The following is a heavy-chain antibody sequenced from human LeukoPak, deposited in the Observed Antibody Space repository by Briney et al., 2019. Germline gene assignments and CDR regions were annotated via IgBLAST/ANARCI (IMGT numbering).Heavy chain of an antibody. J-gene: IGHJ4*02. CDR3: AKRGVVIRVILVGFHKEAYYFES. V-gene: IGHV3-23*01. CDR1: GITLNNYG. Sequence: GGSLRLSCAVSGITLNNYGMTWVRQAPGKGLEWVAGISDSGGSTKYAGSVKGRFTISRDNPKNTLYLQMNSLRAEDTAVYFCAKRGVVIRVILVGFHKEAYYFESWGQGALVTVSS. D-gene: IGHD3/OR15-3a*01. CDR2: ISDSGGST.